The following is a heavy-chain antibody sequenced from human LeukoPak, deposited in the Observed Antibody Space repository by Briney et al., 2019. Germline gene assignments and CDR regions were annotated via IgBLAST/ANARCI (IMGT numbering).Heavy chain of an antibody. J-gene: IGHJ4*02. V-gene: IGHV3-23*01. CDR3: ARSRESYWVPEFDY. D-gene: IGHD3-16*01. CDR1: GFTFSSYA. Sequence: GSLRLSCAASGFTFSSYAMSWVRQAPGKGLRWVSAISGSGGSTYYADSVKGRFTISRDNSKSTLYIQMNSLRAEDTAVYYCARSRESYWVPEFDYWGQGTLVTVSS. CDR2: ISGSGGST.